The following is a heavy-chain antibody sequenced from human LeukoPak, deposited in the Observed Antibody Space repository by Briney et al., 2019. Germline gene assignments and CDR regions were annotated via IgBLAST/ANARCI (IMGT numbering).Heavy chain of an antibody. CDR1: GFTFDDYG. CDR3: ARGGWPNYGDHGFDY. D-gene: IGHD4-17*01. V-gene: IGHV3-20*04. Sequence: GGSLRLSCAASGFTFDDYGMSWVRQAPGKGLEWVSGINWNGGSTGYADSVKGRFTISRDNSKNTLYLQMNSLRAEDTAVYYCARGGWPNYGDHGFDYWGQGTLVTVSS. J-gene: IGHJ4*02. CDR2: INWNGGST.